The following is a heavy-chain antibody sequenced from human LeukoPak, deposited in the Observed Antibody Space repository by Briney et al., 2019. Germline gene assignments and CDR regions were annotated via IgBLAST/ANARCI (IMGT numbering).Heavy chain of an antibody. CDR3: AREPLDDNGDRGRNSKIDY. CDR2: ISKCGQTI. CDR1: GFPLSNYE. J-gene: IGHJ4*02. D-gene: IGHD4-17*01. V-gene: IGHV3-48*03. Sequence: TGGSVRLFYRACGFPLSNYEVMGVRHAPGRGREGGSYISKCGQTIYHSDSVKGRFTISRDNAKTSLYLQMNTLRAEDTAVYYCAREPLDDNGDRGRNSKIDYWGQGTLVTVSS.